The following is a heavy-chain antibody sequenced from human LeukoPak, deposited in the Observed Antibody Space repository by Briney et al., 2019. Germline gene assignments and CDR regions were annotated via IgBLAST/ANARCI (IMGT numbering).Heavy chain of an antibody. J-gene: IGHJ6*04. Sequence: SGGSLRLSCEASGFSFSSYGLHWVRQAPGMGLEWVAFIRYDETNKYYADSVKGRFTISRDNAKNSLYLQMNSLRAEDTAVYYCAELGITMIGGVWGKGSTVTISS. CDR1: GFSFSSYG. D-gene: IGHD3-10*02. CDR2: IRYDETNK. V-gene: IGHV3-30*02. CDR3: AELGITMIGGV.